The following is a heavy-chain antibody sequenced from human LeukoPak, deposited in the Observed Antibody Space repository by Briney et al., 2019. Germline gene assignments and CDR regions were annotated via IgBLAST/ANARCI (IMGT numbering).Heavy chain of an antibody. D-gene: IGHD3-9*01. CDR3: AVSVRFERVWHYFNN. V-gene: IGHV3-21*04. CDR1: GFTFSSYS. J-gene: IGHJ4*02. Sequence: PGGSLRLSCAASGFTFSSYSMNWVRQAPGKGLEWVSSISSSSSYIYYADSVKGRFTISRDNAKNSLYLQMNSLRAEDTAVYYCAVSVRFERVWHYFNNWGQGTQVTVSS. CDR2: ISSSSSYI.